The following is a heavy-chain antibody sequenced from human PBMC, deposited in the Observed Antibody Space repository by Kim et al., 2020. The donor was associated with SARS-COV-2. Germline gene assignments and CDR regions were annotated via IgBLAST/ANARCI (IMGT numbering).Heavy chain of an antibody. V-gene: IGHV4-4*02. CDR2: ISHRGST. J-gene: IGHJ4*02. D-gene: IGHD4-17*01. CDR3: VKNGDVGYYFDY. Sequence: SETLSLTCAVSGGSISSRIWWSWVRQPPGKGLEWIGEISHRGSTNYNPSLKSRVTISVDKSKNQFSLELNSVTAADTAVYYCVKNGDVGYYFDYWGQGTLVTVSS. CDR1: GGSISSRIW.